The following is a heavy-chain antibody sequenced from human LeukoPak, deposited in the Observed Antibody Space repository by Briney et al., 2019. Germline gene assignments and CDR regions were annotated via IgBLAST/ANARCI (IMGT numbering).Heavy chain of an antibody. CDR2: IWYDGSNK. CDR3: AKGFYDSSGLDAFDI. J-gene: IGHJ3*02. V-gene: IGHV3-33*06. CDR1: GFTFSSYG. D-gene: IGHD3-22*01. Sequence: GGSLRLSCAASGFTFSSYGMHWVRQAPGRGLEWVAVIWYDGSNKYYADSVKGRFTISRDNSKNTLYLQMNSLRAEDTAVYYCAKGFYDSSGLDAFDIWGQGTMVTVSS.